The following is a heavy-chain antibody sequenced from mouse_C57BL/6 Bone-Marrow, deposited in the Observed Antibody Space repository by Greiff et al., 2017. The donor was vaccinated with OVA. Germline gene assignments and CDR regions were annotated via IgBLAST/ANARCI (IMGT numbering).Heavy chain of an antibody. Sequence: DVHLVESGGGLVKPGGSLKLSCAASGFTFSDYGMHWVRQAPEKGLEWVAYISSGSSTIYYADTVKGRFTISRDNAKNTLFLQMTSLRSEDTAMYYCARGGYYGNSPYAMDYWGQGTSVTVSS. D-gene: IGHD2-1*01. V-gene: IGHV5-17*01. CDR2: ISSGSSTI. CDR1: GFTFSDYG. CDR3: ARGGYYGNSPYAMDY. J-gene: IGHJ4*01.